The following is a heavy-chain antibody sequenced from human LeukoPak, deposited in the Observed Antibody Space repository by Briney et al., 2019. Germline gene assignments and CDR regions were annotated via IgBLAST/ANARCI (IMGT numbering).Heavy chain of an antibody. J-gene: IGHJ5*02. CDR3: ARGYRYCSGGSCHNWFDP. CDR1: GGSISSGGYY. D-gene: IGHD2-15*01. Sequence: SETLSLTCTVSGGSISSGGYYWSWIRQHPGKGLEWIGYIYYSGSTYYNPSLKSRVTVSVDTSKNQFSLKLSSVTAADTAVYYCARGYRYCSGGSCHNWFDPWGQGTLVTVSS. V-gene: IGHV4-31*03. CDR2: IYYSGST.